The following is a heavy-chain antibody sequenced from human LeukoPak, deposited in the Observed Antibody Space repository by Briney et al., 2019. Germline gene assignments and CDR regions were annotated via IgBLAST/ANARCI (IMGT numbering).Heavy chain of an antibody. V-gene: IGHV3-7*01. CDR2: IKQDGSEK. CDR3: ARAPSGWTYYYYGMDV. Sequence: PGGSLRLSCAASGFTFSSYWISWVRQAPGKGLEWVANIKQDGSEKYYVDSVKGRFTISRDNAKNSLYLQMNSLRAEDTAVYYCARAPSGWTYYYYGMDVWGQGTTVTVSS. J-gene: IGHJ6*02. CDR1: GFTFSSYW. D-gene: IGHD6-19*01.